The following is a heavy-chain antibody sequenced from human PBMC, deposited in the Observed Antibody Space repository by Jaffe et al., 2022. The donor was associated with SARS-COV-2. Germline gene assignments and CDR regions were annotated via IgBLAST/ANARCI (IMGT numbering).Heavy chain of an antibody. V-gene: IGHV3-74*01. CDR2: INSDGSYT. Sequence: EVQVVESGGGLVQPGGSLRLSCAASGFTFSRYWMHWVRQTPGKGLVWVSRINSDGSYTIYADSVKGRFTISRDNAKNTLYLQMNSLRAEDTAVYYCARSSDYYGSGSYQNWFDSWGQGTLVTVSS. D-gene: IGHD3-10*01. J-gene: IGHJ5*01. CDR3: ARSSDYYGSGSYQNWFDS. CDR1: GFTFSRYW.